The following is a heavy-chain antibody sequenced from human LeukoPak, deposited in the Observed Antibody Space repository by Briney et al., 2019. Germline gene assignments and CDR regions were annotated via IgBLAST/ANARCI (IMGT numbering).Heavy chain of an antibody. D-gene: IGHD3-10*01. Sequence: SETLSLTCTVSGGSISSSSYYWGWIRQPPGKGLEWIGSLFYSGSTYYNPSLKSRVTISVDTSKNQFSLKLRSVTAADTAVYYCAGEDFGSGSFNYWGQGTLVTVSS. V-gene: IGHV4-39*07. CDR3: AGEDFGSGSFNY. CDR2: LFYSGST. J-gene: IGHJ4*02. CDR1: GGSISSSSYY.